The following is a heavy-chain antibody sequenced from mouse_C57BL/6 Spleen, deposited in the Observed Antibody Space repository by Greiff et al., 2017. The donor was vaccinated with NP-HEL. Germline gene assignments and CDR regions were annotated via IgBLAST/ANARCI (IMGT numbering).Heavy chain of an antibody. Sequence: EVQLQQSGPELVKPGASVKISCKASGYSFTGYYMNWVKQSPEKSLEWIGKINPSTGGTTYNQKFKAKATLTVDKSSSTAYMQLKSLTSEDSAVYYCARGFPYAMDYWGQGTSVTVSS. CDR2: INPSTGGT. CDR3: ARGFPYAMDY. CDR1: GYSFTGYY. J-gene: IGHJ4*01. V-gene: IGHV1-42*01.